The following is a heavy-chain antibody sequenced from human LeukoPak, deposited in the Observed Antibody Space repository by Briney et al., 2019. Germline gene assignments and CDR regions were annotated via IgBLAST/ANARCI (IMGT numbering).Heavy chain of an antibody. CDR1: GFTFSSYA. CDR2: ISYDGSNK. J-gene: IGHJ6*02. V-gene: IGHV3-30*04. CDR3: VRGMDV. D-gene: IGHD4-17*01. Sequence: PGGSLRLSCAASGFTFSSYAMHWVRQAPGKGLEWVAVISYDGSNKYYADSVKGRFTISRDNSKNTLYLQMNSLRAEDTAVYYCVRGMDVWGQGTTLTVSS.